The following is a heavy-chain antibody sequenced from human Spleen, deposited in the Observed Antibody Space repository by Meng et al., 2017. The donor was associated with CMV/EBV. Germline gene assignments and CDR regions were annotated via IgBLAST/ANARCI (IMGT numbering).Heavy chain of an antibody. CDR3: AREVGSGWRYFDC. V-gene: IGHV3-21*01. J-gene: IGHJ4*02. Sequence: GESLKISCVVSAFFFRGFWGTWVRQAPGMGLEWVSSISSSSMYMYYADSVRGRLTISRDNAQNSLSLLMSSLRVEDTAVYYCAREVGSGWRYFDCWGQGTLVTVSS. CDR1: AFFFRGFW. D-gene: IGHD6-25*01. CDR2: ISSSSMYM.